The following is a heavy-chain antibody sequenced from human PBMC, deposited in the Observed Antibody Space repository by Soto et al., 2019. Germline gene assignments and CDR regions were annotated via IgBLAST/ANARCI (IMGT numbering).Heavy chain of an antibody. D-gene: IGHD2-15*01. J-gene: IGHJ4*02. CDR2: AAYSGGT. CDR3: AKVVVGATSQSDFDS. CDR1: GGSVANNNYV. Sequence: XTLSLPCTVSGGSVANNNYVWGWVRQPPGKGLEWIGSAAYSGGTYKNPSLKSRVTVSVDASKNQFSLKLTSVTASYTAVYYCAKVVVGATSQSDFDSWGQGTLGTVSS. V-gene: IGHV4-39*01.